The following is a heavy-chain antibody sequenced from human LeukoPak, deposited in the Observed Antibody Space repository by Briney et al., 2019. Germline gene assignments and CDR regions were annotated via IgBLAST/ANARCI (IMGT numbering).Heavy chain of an antibody. D-gene: IGHD7-27*01. J-gene: IGHJ4*02. CDR3: ARRKIGNWGLDY. Sequence: ASVKVSCKASGYTFTTYYMHWVRQAPGQGLEWMGIINPGGGSTSYTQKFQGRVTMTRDTSTSTVYMELSSLRSEDTAVYYCARRKIGNWGLDYWGQGTLVTVSS. V-gene: IGHV1-46*01. CDR1: GYTFTTYY. CDR2: INPGGGST.